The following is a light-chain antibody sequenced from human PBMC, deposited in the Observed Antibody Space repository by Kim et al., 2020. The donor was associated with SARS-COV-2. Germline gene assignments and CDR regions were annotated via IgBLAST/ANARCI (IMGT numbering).Light chain of an antibody. CDR3: HSRDRSANRV. Sequence: SSELTQDPAVSVALGQTVRITCHGDSLRSYHASWYQPKPGQAPPLVIYAKNKRPSGVPDRFSGSSSGNIASLTITGAQAAAAADSYCHSRDRSANRVFGG. CDR1: SLRSYH. J-gene: IGLJ3*02. CDR2: AKN. V-gene: IGLV3-19*01.